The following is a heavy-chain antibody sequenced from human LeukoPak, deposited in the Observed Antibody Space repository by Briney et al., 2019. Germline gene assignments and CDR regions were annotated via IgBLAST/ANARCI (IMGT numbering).Heavy chain of an antibody. CDR1: GDSLSCRGSCF. J-gene: IGHJ4*02. CDR2: VYASGST. Sequence: SQTLSLTCNVSGDSLSCRGSCFWSWIRQPAGKGLEWIGRVYASGSTHYNPSLKSRVTISVDTSENHFSLKLNSVTAADTAVYFCAKEDYWGYYFDSWGQGTLVTVSS. D-gene: IGHD7-27*01. CDR3: AKEDYWGYYFDS. V-gene: IGHV4-61*02.